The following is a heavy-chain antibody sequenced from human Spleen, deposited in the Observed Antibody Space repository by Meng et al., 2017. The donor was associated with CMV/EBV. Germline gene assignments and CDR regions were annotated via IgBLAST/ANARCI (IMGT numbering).Heavy chain of an antibody. Sequence: GGSLRLSCAASGFIFSDHNMNWVRQAPGKGLEWVSYISGDSSMIYYADSVKGRFTISRDDAKNTVYLQMSGVRDEDTAVYYCARGPWTYDFWSGYSPDYWGQGTLVTVSS. V-gene: IGHV3-48*02. J-gene: IGHJ4*02. CDR1: GFIFSDHN. D-gene: IGHD3-3*01. CDR2: ISGDSSMI. CDR3: ARGPWTYDFWSGYSPDY.